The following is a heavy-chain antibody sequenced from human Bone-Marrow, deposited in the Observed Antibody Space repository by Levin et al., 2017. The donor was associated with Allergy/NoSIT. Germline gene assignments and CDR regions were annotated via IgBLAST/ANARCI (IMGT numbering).Heavy chain of an antibody. Sequence: SEILSLTCAVYGQSFSPFYWSWIRQAPGKGLEWIGEINHRGTTNYNPSLKSRLTLSVDTSRNEFSLNLSPVTAADTGLYYCARIPYYFTTPFDYWSQGTLVTVSS. V-gene: IGHV4-34*01. CDR2: INHRGTT. J-gene: IGHJ4*02. CDR1: GQSFSPFY. D-gene: IGHD3/OR15-3a*01. CDR3: ARIPYYFTTPFDY.